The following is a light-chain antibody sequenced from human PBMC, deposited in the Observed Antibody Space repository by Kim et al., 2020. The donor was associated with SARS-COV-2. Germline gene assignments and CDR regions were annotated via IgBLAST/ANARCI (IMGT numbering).Light chain of an antibody. J-gene: IGKJ2*01. Sequence: EIVLTQSPATLSLSPGERATLSCRASQSVTTYLAWFQQKPGQAPRLLIYDASNRVTGVPARFSGSGSGTDFTLTISSLEPEDFAVYYCQQRSSWPTFGQGTKLEI. CDR2: DAS. CDR1: QSVTTY. V-gene: IGKV3-11*01. CDR3: QQRSSWPT.